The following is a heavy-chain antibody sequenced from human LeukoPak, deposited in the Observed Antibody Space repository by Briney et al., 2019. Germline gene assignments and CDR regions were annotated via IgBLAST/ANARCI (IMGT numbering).Heavy chain of an antibody. CDR3: ARDGFGESFDY. CDR1: GFTLSSNN. J-gene: IGHJ4*02. D-gene: IGHD3-10*01. CDR2: IYSGGST. V-gene: IGHV3-53*01. Sequence: PGGSLRLSCAASGFTLSSNNMSWGPQAPGEGLEWVSVIYSGGSTYYADSVKGRFTISRDNSKNTLYLQMNSLRAEDTAVYYCARDGFGESFDYWGQGTLVTVSS.